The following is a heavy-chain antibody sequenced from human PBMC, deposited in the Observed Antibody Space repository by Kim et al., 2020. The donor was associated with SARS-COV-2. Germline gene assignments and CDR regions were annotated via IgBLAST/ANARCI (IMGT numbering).Heavy chain of an antibody. V-gene: IGHV3-13*01. J-gene: IGHJ6*02. CDR1: GFTFSSYD. Sequence: GGSLRLSCAASGFTFSSYDMHWVRQATGKGLEWVSAIGTAGDTYYPGSVKGRFTISRENAKNSLYLQMNSLRAGDTAVYYCARGGIFGVVPLMDVWGQGTTVTVSS. CDR2: IGTAGDT. CDR3: ARGGIFGVVPLMDV. D-gene: IGHD3-3*01.